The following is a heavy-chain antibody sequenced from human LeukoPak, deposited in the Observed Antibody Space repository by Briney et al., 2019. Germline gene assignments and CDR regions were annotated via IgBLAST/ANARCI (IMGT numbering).Heavy chain of an antibody. CDR2: ISSSSSYI. CDR1: GFTFSSYE. D-gene: IGHD1-1*01. Sequence: GGSLRLSCAASGFTFSSYEMNWVRQAPGKGLEWVSSISSSSSYIYYADSVKGRFTISRDNAKNSLYLQMSSLRAEDTAVYSCARDRLLEDRDYHNYYYMDVWGKGTTVTVSS. J-gene: IGHJ6*03. V-gene: IGHV3-21*01. CDR3: ARDRLLEDRDYHNYYYMDV.